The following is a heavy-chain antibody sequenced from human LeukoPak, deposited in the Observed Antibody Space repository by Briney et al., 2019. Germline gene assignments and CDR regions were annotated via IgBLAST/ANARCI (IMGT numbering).Heavy chain of an antibody. CDR3: ARERAVLDAFDI. CDR2: INPSGGST. J-gene: IGHJ3*02. V-gene: IGHV1-46*01. CDR1: GYTFTSYY. D-gene: IGHD6-19*01. Sequence: GASVKVSCKASGYTFTSYYMHGVRQAPGQGLEWMGIINPSGGSTSYAQKFQGRVTMTRDTSTSTVYMELSSLRSEDTAVYYCARERAVLDAFDIWGQGTMVTVSS.